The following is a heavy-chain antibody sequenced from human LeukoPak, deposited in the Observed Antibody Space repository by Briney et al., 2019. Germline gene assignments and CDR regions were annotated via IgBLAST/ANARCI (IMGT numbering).Heavy chain of an antibody. J-gene: IGHJ4*02. D-gene: IGHD1-26*01. CDR1: GDSINSTSYY. Sequence: SETLSLTCTVSGDSINSTSYYWGWIRQPPGKGLEWIGSIYYSGIAYYSPSLKSRVTISVDTSKNQFSLKLSSVTAADTAVYYCARWASIFDYWGQGTLATVSS. CDR3: ARWASIFDY. CDR2: IYYSGIA. V-gene: IGHV4-39*01.